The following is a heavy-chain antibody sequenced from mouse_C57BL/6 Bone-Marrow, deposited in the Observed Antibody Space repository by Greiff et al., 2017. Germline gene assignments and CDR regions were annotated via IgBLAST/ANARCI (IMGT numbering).Heavy chain of an antibody. D-gene: IGHD2-2*01. V-gene: IGHV1-9*01. CDR1: GYTFTGYW. CDR2: ILPGSGST. J-gene: IGHJ1*03. CDR3: ARLGVIYYGYDWYFDV. Sequence: QVQLQQSGAELMKPGASVKLSCKATGYTFTGYWIEWVKQRPGHGLEWIGEILPGSGSTNYNEKFKGKATFTADTSSNTAYMQLSSLTTEDSAIYYCARLGVIYYGYDWYFDVWGTGTTVTVSS.